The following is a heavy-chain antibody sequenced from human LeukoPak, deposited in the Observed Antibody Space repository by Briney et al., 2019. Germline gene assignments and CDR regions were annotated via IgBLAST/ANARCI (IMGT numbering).Heavy chain of an antibody. CDR2: IYSGGST. D-gene: IGHD3-22*01. J-gene: IGHJ4*02. V-gene: IGHV3-66*01. CDR3: ARGNYYDSSVGY. Sequence: PGGTLRLSCAASGFTFSDYYMTWVRQAPGKGLEWVSVIYSGGSTYYADSVKGRFTISRDNSKNTLYLQMNSLRTEDTAVYYCARGNYYDSSVGYWGQGTLVTVSS. CDR1: GFTFSDYY.